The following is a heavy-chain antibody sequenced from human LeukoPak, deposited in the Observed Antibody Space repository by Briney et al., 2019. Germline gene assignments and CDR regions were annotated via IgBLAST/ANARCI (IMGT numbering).Heavy chain of an antibody. CDR3: AKDLAYDSSGYYLNDAFDI. V-gene: IGHV3-23*01. D-gene: IGHD3-22*01. CDR2: ISGSGGST. J-gene: IGHJ3*02. CDR1: VFTCSSYS. Sequence: GGSLRLSCAASVFTCSSYSMSWVRQAPGKGLEWVSAISGSGGSTYYADSVKGRFTISRDNSKNTLYLQMNSLRAEDTALYYCAKDLAYDSSGYYLNDAFDIWGQGTMVTVSS.